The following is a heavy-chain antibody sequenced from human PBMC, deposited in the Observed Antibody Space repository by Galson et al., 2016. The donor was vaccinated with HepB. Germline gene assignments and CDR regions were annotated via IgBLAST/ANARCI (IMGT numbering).Heavy chain of an antibody. Sequence: QSGAEVKKPGESLKISCKGSGYSFTSYWTDWVRQMPGRGLEWMGTIYPSDSDVRYSPSFQGQVTISADKSIGTAYLQWSSLKASDTAMYYCTRLDTRGHYYWGQGTLITVAS. J-gene: IGHJ4*02. V-gene: IGHV5-51*01. D-gene: IGHD3-22*01. CDR3: TRLDTRGHYY. CDR1: GYSFTSYW. CDR2: IYPSDSDV.